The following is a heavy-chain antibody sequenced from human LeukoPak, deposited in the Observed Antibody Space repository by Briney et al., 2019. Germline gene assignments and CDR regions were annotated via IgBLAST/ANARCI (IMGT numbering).Heavy chain of an antibody. V-gene: IGHV1-2*02. CDR3: ARDLGNYYDSSGYSFY. D-gene: IGHD3-22*01. J-gene: IGHJ4*02. CDR1: GYTFTGYY. CDR2: INPNSGGT. Sequence: ASVKASCKASGYTFTGYYMHWVRQAPGQGLEWMGWINPNSGGTNYAQKFQGRVTMTRDTSISTAYMELSRLRSDDTAVYYCARDLGNYYDSSGYSFYWGQGTLVTVSS.